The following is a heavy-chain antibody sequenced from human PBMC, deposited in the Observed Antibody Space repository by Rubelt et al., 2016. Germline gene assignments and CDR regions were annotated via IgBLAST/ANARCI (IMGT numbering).Heavy chain of an antibody. D-gene: IGHD3-22*01. CDR3: ATAGYYDSSGFDAFDI. J-gene: IGHJ3*02. CDR1: GYTFSSYD. CDR2: MNPNSGNT. V-gene: IGHV1-8*01. Sequence: GAEVKKPGASVKVSCKASGYTFSSYDINWVRQATGQGLEWMGWMNPNSGNTGYAQKFQGRVTMTRNTSISTAYMELSSLRSEDTAVYYCATAGYYDSSGFDAFDIWGQGTMVTVSS.